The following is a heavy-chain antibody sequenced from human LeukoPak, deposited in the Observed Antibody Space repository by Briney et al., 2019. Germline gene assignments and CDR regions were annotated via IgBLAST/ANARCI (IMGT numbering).Heavy chain of an antibody. J-gene: IGHJ4*02. CDR2: IIPIFGTA. CDR1: GYTFTSYG. D-gene: IGHD3-16*01. V-gene: IGHV1-69*05. Sequence: GASVKVSCKASGYTFTSYGISWVRQAPGQGLEWMGGIIPIFGTANYAQKFQGRVTITTDESTSTAYMELSSLRSEDTAVYYCARVRFGGVIDYWGQGTLVTVSS. CDR3: ARVRFGGVIDY.